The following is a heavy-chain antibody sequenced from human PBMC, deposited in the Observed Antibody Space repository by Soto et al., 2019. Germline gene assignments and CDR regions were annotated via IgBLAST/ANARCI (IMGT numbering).Heavy chain of an antibody. Sequence: TSETLSLTCTFSGDSITRGDYYSSWIRKPPGKGLEWIGNKHLNGSTYYNPSLKSRVTISVDTSRNQFSLKLSSVTAADTAVYYCARGRGYYYGRSGYYFDQWGQGALVTVS. D-gene: IGHD3-22*01. CDR3: ARGRGYYYGRSGYYFDQ. J-gene: IGHJ4*02. V-gene: IGHV4-30-4*01. CDR2: KHLNGST. CDR1: GDSITRGDYY.